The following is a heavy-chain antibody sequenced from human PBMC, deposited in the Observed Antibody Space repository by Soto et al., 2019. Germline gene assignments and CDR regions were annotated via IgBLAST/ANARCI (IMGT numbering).Heavy chain of an antibody. Sequence: ASVKVSCKASGYTFTSYGISWVRQAPGQGLEWMGWISAYNGNTNYSQKFQGRVTITTDTSASTAYMELSSLRSEDTAVYYCARGLGLYYFDYRGQGTLVTVSS. CDR1: GYTFTSYG. CDR2: ISAYNGNT. V-gene: IGHV1-18*01. D-gene: IGHD1-26*01. CDR3: ARGLGLYYFDY. J-gene: IGHJ4*02.